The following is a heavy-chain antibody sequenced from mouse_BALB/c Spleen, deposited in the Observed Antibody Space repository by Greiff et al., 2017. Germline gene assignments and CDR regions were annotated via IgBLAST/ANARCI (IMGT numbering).Heavy chain of an antibody. Sequence: QVQLKQSGPGLVQPSQSLSITCTVSGFSLTSYGVHWVRQSPGKGLEWLGVIWSGGSTDYNAAFISRLSISKDNSKSQVFFKMNSLQANDTAIYYCARPAGTRDYYAMDYWGQGTSVTVSS. J-gene: IGHJ4*01. CDR2: IWSGGST. V-gene: IGHV2-2*02. D-gene: IGHD4-1*01. CDR1: GFSLTSYG. CDR3: ARPAGTRDYYAMDY.